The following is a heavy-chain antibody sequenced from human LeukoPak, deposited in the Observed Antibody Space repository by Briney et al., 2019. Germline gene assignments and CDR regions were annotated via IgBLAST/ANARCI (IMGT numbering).Heavy chain of an antibody. CDR2: ISSSGSTI. V-gene: IGHV3-48*03. J-gene: IGHJ3*02. CDR3: ARDSRQGAFDI. Sequence: GGSLRLSCAASGFTFSSYKMNWVRQAPGKGLEWVSYISSSGSTIYYADSVKGRFTISRDNAKNSLYLQMNSLRAEDTAVYYCARDSRQGAFDIWGQGTMVTVSS. CDR1: GFTFSSYK.